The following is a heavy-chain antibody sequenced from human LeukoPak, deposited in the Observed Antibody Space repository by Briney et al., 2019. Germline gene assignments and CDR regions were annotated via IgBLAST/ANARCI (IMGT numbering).Heavy chain of an antibody. D-gene: IGHD1-26*01. CDR2: IRYDGSNK. Sequence: GGPLRLSCAASGFIFSSYGMHWVRQAPGKGLEWVAFIRYDGSNKYYTDSVKGRFTISRDNSQSTVYLQMTSLRAEDTALYYCAKDLNLVGTIDYWGQGTLVTVSS. V-gene: IGHV3-30*02. CDR1: GFIFSSYG. J-gene: IGHJ4*02. CDR3: AKDLNLVGTIDY.